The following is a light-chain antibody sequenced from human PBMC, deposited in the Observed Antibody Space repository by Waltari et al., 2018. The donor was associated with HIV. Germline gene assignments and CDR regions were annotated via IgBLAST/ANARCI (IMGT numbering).Light chain of an antibody. CDR2: DAS. V-gene: IGKV3-11*01. J-gene: IGKJ4*01. Sequence: EIVLTQSPATLPLSPGEVATLSCRASQNIDFSLAWYQQRPGQAPRLLIYDASNRATGIPARFSGSGSGTDFTLTISSLEPEDFAVYYCQQRSAWPFTFGGGTRVEI. CDR3: QQRSAWPFT. CDR1: QNIDFS.